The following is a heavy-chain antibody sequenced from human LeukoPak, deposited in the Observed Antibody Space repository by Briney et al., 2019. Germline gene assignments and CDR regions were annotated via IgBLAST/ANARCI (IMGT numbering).Heavy chain of an antibody. CDR1: GFTFSSYE. D-gene: IGHD6-19*01. CDR2: ISSSGDTI. Sequence: PGRSLRLSCAASGFTFSSYEMNWVSQAPGKGLEWISYISSSGDTIYYADSVKGRFTISRDNAKNSLYLEMNTLRAEDTAVYYCATRNNGWYYFDYWGQGTLVTVSS. V-gene: IGHV3-48*03. J-gene: IGHJ4*02. CDR3: ATRNNGWYYFDY.